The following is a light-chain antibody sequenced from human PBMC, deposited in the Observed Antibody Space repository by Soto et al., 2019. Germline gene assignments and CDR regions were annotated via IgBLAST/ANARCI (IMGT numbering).Light chain of an antibody. CDR3: QQRTRWPMT. V-gene: IGKV3D-20*02. J-gene: IGKJ5*01. CDR2: GAS. Sequence: EIVLTQSPGTLSLSPGERATLSCRASQSVSNNYLAWYQQKPGQAPRLLIYGASNRATGIPDRFRGGGSGTDFTLTISSLEPEDFAVYYCQQRTRWPMTFGQGTRLEIK. CDR1: QSVSNNY.